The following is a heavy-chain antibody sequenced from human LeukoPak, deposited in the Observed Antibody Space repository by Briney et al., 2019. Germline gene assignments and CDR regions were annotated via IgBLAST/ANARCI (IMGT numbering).Heavy chain of an antibody. CDR3: ARGPAAINGDWFGP. D-gene: IGHD2-2*01. J-gene: IGHJ5*02. CDR1: GGTFSSYA. V-gene: IGHV1-69*13. Sequence: SVKASCKASGGTFSSYAISWVRQAPGQGLEWMGGIIPIFGTANYAQKFQGRVTITADESTSTAYMELSSLRSEDTAVYYCARGPAAINGDWFGPWGQGTLVTVSS. CDR2: IIPIFGTA.